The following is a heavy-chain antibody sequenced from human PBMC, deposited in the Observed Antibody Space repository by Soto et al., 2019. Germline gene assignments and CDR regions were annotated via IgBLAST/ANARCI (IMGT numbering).Heavy chain of an antibody. D-gene: IGHD1-26*01. J-gene: IGHJ6*02. CDR1: GFTFSSYS. CDR3: ARSSGGSYGMDI. CDR2: ISSSSSYI. Sequence: GGSLRLSCAASGFTFSSYSMNWVRQAPGKGLEWVSSISSSSSYIYYADSVKGRFTISRDNAKNSLYLQMNSLRAEDTAVYYCARSSGGSYGMDIWGQGTTVTVSS. V-gene: IGHV3-21*01.